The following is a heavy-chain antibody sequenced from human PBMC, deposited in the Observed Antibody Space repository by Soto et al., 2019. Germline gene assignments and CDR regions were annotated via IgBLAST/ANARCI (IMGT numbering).Heavy chain of an antibody. D-gene: IGHD4-17*01. J-gene: IGHJ4*02. CDR2: IYYSGST. CDR1: GGSISSYY. V-gene: IGHV4-59*01. CDR3: ARFRHDYGDYVGNDY. Sequence: SETLSLTCTVSGGSISSYYWSWIRQPPGKGLEWIGYIYYSGSTNYNPSLKSRVTISVDTSKNQFSLKLSSVTAADTAVYYCARFRHDYGDYVGNDYWGQGTLVTVSS.